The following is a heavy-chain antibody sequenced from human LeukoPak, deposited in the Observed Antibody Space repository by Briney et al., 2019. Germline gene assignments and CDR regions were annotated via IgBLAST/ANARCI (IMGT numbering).Heavy chain of an antibody. Sequence: GASVTVSCKASGYTFTSYDINWVRQATGQGLEWMGWMNPNSGNTGYAQKFQGRVTMARNTSISTAYMELSSLRSEDTAVYYCARDSTTALFDPWGQGTLVTVSS. D-gene: IGHD1-26*01. V-gene: IGHV1-8*01. CDR2: MNPNSGNT. CDR3: ARDSTTALFDP. CDR1: GYTFTSYD. J-gene: IGHJ5*02.